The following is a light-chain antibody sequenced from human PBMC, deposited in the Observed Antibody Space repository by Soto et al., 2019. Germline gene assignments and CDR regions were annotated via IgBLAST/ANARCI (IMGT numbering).Light chain of an antibody. V-gene: IGKV3-15*01. CDR3: QQYDIWPPWT. J-gene: IGKJ1*01. Sequence: EIVMTQSPATLSVSPGERATLSCRASQSVSSDLAWYQQRPGQATRLLIYGASTRATGIPARFSGSGSGTEFTLTIRSLQSEDFAVYYCQQYDIWPPWTFGQGTKVEIK. CDR2: GAS. CDR1: QSVSSD.